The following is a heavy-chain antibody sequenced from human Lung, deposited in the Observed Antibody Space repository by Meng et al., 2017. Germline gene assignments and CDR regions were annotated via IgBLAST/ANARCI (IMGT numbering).Heavy chain of an antibody. Sequence: QAQTQQRGGGWLKPSETLPLTCVVAGGSFSDYYWSWIRQPPGKGLERIGEINHSGSTNYTPSLESRATISVDTSQNNLSLKLSSVTAADSAVYYCARGPTTMAHDFDYWGQGTLVTVSS. V-gene: IGHV4-34*01. D-gene: IGHD4-11*01. J-gene: IGHJ4*02. CDR2: INHSGST. CDR1: GGSFSDYY. CDR3: ARGPTTMAHDFDY.